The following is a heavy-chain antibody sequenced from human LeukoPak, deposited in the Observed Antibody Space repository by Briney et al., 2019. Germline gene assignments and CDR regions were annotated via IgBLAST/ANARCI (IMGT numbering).Heavy chain of an antibody. CDR2: INPNSGGT. D-gene: IGHD6-6*01. CDR1: GYTFTGYY. CDR3: ARDEKYSSSSRFDY. Sequence: ASVKVSCKASGYTFTGYYMHWVRQAPGQGLEWMGWINPNSGGTNYAQKFQGRVTMTRDTSISTAYMELSRLRSDDTAVYYCARDEKYSSSSRFDYWGQGTLVTVSS. J-gene: IGHJ4*02. V-gene: IGHV1-2*02.